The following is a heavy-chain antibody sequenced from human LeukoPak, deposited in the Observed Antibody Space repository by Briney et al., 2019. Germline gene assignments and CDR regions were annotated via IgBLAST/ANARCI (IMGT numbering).Heavy chain of an antibody. CDR1: GFTFSSYG. D-gene: IGHD5-18*01. V-gene: IGHV3-33*01. Sequence: PGGSLRLSCAASGFTFSSYGMHWVRQAPGKGLEWVAVFWFDGSNKYYAESVKGRFTISRDNSKNTLYLQMNSLRAEDTAVFYCASWNTAMVTYDYWGQGTLVTVSS. CDR2: FWFDGSNK. CDR3: ASWNTAMVTYDY. J-gene: IGHJ4*02.